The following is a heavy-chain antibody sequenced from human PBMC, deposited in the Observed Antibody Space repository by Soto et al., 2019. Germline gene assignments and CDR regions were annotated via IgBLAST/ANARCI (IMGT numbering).Heavy chain of an antibody. D-gene: IGHD3-9*01. Sequence: TGGSLRLSCAAAGFTFSGYAMSWVRQAPGKGLEWVSAISGSGGSTYYADSVKGRFTISRDNSKNTLYLQMNSLRAEDTAVYYCAKSTDYDILTGSPPFDYWGQGTLVTVSS. CDR2: ISGSGGST. J-gene: IGHJ4*02. CDR1: GFTFSGYA. CDR3: AKSTDYDILTGSPPFDY. V-gene: IGHV3-23*01.